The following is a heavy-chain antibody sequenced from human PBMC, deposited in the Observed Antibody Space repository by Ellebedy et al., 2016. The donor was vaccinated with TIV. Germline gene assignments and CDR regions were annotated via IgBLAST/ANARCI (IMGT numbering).Heavy chain of an antibody. CDR3: ARGYSSSWYPYYFDY. CDR2: IYYSGST. CDR1: GGSISSGGYY. Sequence: SETLSLXCTVSGGSISSGGYYWSWIRQHPGKGLEWIGYIYYSGSTYYNPSLKSRVTISVDTSKNQFSLKLSSVTAADTAEYYCARGYSSSWYPYYFDYWGQGTLVTVSS. V-gene: IGHV4-31*03. J-gene: IGHJ4*02. D-gene: IGHD6-13*01.